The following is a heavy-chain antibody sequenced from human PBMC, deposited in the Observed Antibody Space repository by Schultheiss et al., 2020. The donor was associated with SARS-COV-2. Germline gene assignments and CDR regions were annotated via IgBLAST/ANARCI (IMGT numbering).Heavy chain of an antibody. D-gene: IGHD7-27*01. Sequence: GGSLRLSCAASGFTFSSYAMHWVRQAPGKGLEWVAVISYDGSNKYYADSVKGRFTISRDNSKNTLYLQMNSLRAEDTAVYYCARGNWGYSYGMDVWGQGTTVTVSS. V-gene: IGHV3-30*04. CDR3: ARGNWGYSYGMDV. CDR2: ISYDGSNK. J-gene: IGHJ6*02. CDR1: GFTFSSYA.